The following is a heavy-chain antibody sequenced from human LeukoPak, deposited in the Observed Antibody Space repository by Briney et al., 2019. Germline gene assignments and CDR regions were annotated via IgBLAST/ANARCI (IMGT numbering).Heavy chain of an antibody. Sequence: GASVTVSCKVSGYTLTELSMHWVRQAPGKGLEWMGGFDPEDGETIYAQKFQGRVTMTEDTSTDTAYMELSSLRSEDTAVYYCATDSRFGDSGWFDPWGQGTLVTVSS. CDR2: FDPEDGET. D-gene: IGHD3-10*01. CDR3: ATDSRFGDSGWFDP. V-gene: IGHV1-24*01. J-gene: IGHJ5*02. CDR1: GYTLTELS.